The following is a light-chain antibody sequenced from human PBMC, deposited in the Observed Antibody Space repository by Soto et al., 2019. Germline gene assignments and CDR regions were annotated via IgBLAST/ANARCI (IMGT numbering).Light chain of an antibody. CDR2: EVS. J-gene: IGLJ1*01. CDR1: SSDVGSYNL. Sequence: QSALTQPASVSGSPGQSITISCTGTSSDVGSYNLVSWYQQHPGKAPKLMVYEVSKRPSGVSNRFSGSKSGNTASLTISGLQAEDEADYCCCSYAGSSTHYVFGTGTKVTVL. V-gene: IGLV2-23*02. CDR3: CSYAGSSTHYV.